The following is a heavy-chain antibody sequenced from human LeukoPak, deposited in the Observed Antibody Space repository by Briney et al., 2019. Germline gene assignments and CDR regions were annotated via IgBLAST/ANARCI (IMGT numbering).Heavy chain of an antibody. J-gene: IGHJ4*02. Sequence: PGGSLRLSCAASGFTFSNNAMSWVRQAPGKGLECVSAITGTIATGDPPYYADSVKGRFTISRDNSKNTLYLQMNSLRAEDTAVYYCATSDGGSFDYWGQGTLVTVSS. CDR1: GFTFSNNA. CDR3: ATSDGGSFDY. V-gene: IGHV3-23*01. CDR2: ITGTIATGDPP. D-gene: IGHD4-23*01.